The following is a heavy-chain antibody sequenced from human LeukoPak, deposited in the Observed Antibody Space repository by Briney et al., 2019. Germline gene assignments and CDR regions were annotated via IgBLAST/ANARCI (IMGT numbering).Heavy chain of an antibody. CDR1: GGTFSSYA. CDR2: IIPIFGTA. J-gene: IGHJ5*01. V-gene: IGHV1-69*05. Sequence: SVKVSCKASGGTFSSYAISWVRQAPGQGLEWMGGIIPIFGTANYAQKFQGRVTITTDESTSTAYMELSSLRSEDTAVYYCARSPRCCYTNRFDPWGQGTLVTVSS. CDR3: ARSPRCCYTNRFDP. D-gene: IGHD2-2*02.